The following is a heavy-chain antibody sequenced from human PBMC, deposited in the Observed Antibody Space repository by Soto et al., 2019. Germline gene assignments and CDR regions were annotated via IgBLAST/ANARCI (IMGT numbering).Heavy chain of an antibody. V-gene: IGHV5-10-1*01. CDR3: ARHVASYDSSNYYYVFFDY. Sequence: PRGSLKISCKGSGYTFTSYWISWVRQMPGKGLEWMGKINPTDSYSNYSPSFQGHVTISADKSISTAYLQWSSLKASDTAMYYCARHVASYDSSNYYYVFFDYWGQGTLVTVSS. D-gene: IGHD3-22*01. CDR2: INPTDSYS. CDR1: GYTFTSYW. J-gene: IGHJ4*02.